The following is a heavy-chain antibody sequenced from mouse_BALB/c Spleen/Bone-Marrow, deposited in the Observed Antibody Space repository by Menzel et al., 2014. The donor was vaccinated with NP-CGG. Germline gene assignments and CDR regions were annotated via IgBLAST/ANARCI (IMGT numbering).Heavy chain of an antibody. Sequence: EVQLVESGGGLVQPGGSLKLSCTASGFDFSRYWMTWVRQAPGKGLEWIGEINPDSSTINYTPSLKDKFIISRDNAKNTLYLQLNKVRSEDTALYYCAKNYYYGYVAYWGQGTLVTVSA. CDR3: AKNYYYGYVAY. D-gene: IGHD1-2*01. CDR1: GFDFSRYW. V-gene: IGHV4-1*02. CDR2: INPDSSTI. J-gene: IGHJ3*01.